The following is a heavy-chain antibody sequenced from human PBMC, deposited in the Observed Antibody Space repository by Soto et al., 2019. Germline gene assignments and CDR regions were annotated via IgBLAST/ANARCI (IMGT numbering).Heavy chain of an antibody. CDR3: ARCLHCSNGGRFDP. J-gene: IGHJ5*02. D-gene: IGHD2-8*01. Sequence: PSETLSLTCAVSGVPIGRPNWWTLVRQAPGKGLEWIGEMWPSGGATYNPSLRNRVTISVDNSKNHLSLTLTSVTAADTAIYYCARCLHCSNGGRFDPWGQGALVTVSS. CDR2: MWPSGGA. V-gene: IGHV4-4*02. CDR1: GVPIGRPNW.